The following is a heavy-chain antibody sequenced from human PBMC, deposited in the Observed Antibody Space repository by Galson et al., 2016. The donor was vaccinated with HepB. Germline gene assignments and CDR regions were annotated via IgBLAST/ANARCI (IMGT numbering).Heavy chain of an antibody. V-gene: IGHV4-31*11. Sequence: TLSLTCAVSRGSISSGGYYWSWIRQHPGKGPEWIGYIYNAGSTYYNPSLKRRVTISADTSRNQFSLNLRSVTAADTAVYYCARHWLVGPTQFFDYWGQGTLVTVSS. CDR3: ARHWLVGPTQFFDY. CDR2: IYNAGST. J-gene: IGHJ4*02. D-gene: IGHD1-26*01. CDR1: RGSISSGGYY.